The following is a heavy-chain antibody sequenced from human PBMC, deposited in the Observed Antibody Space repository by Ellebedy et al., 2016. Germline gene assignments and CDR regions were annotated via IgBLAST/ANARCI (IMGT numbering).Heavy chain of an antibody. CDR3: AKATGWLVRLIDY. Sequence: GESLKISXAASGFTFSSYGMHWVRQAPGKGLEWVAVISYDGSNKYYADSVKGRFTISRDNSKNTLYLQINSLRAEDTAVYYCAKATGWLVRLIDYWGQGTLVTVSS. D-gene: IGHD6-19*01. CDR2: ISYDGSNK. CDR1: GFTFSSYG. V-gene: IGHV3-30*18. J-gene: IGHJ4*02.